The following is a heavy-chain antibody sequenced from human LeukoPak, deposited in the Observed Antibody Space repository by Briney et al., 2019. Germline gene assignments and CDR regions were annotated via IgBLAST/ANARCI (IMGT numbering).Heavy chain of an antibody. D-gene: IGHD5-18*01. CDR3: AKEGIQHDWYFDL. Sequence: GRSLRLSCAASGFTFDDYAMHWVRQAPGKGLEWVSGISWNSGSIGYADSVKGRFTISRDNAKNSLYLQMNSLRAEDTAVYYCAKEGIQHDWYFDLWGRGTLVTVSS. CDR2: ISWNSGSI. CDR1: GFTFDDYA. J-gene: IGHJ2*01. V-gene: IGHV3-9*01.